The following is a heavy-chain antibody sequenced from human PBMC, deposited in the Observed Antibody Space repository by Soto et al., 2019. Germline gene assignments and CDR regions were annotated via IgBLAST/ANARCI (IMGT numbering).Heavy chain of an antibody. CDR2: ISAYNGNT. Sequence: GASVKVSCKASGGTFSSYTISWVRQAPGQGLERMGWISAYNGNTNYAQELQGRVTMTTDTSTSTAYMELRSLRSDDTAVYYCARDHSHVGDFWSGYGKGPYYYYMDVWGKGTTVTVSS. V-gene: IGHV1-18*01. J-gene: IGHJ6*03. CDR3: ARDHSHVGDFWSGYGKGPYYYYMDV. D-gene: IGHD3-3*01. CDR1: GGTFSSYT.